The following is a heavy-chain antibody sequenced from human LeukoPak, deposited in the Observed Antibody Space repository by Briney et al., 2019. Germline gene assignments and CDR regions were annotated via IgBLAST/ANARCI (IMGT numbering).Heavy chain of an antibody. J-gene: IGHJ3*02. V-gene: IGHV4-59*01. Sequence: SETLSLTCAVYGGSFSGYYWSWIRQPPGKGLEWIGHIYYSGSTNYNPSLKSRVTISVDTSKNQFSLKLSSVTAADTAVYYCARDSTATYYDFWSGYGGGAFDIWGQGTMVTVSS. CDR2: IYYSGST. CDR3: ARDSTATYYDFWSGYGGGAFDI. D-gene: IGHD3-3*01. CDR1: GGSFSGYY.